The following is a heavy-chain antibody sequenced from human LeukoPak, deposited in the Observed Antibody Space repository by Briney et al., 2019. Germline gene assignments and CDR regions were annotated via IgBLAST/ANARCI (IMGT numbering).Heavy chain of an antibody. J-gene: IGHJ5*02. CDR1: GFTFSSYW. V-gene: IGHV3-74*01. Sequence: GGSLRLSCAASGFTFSSYWRHGLRQAPGKGVLRVSRINSDGSSTSYADSVKGRFTISRDNARNTLYLQMNSLRAEDTAVYYCARASYSNFSPWGQGTLVTVSS. D-gene: IGHD4-11*01. CDR3: ARASYSNFSP. CDR2: INSDGSST.